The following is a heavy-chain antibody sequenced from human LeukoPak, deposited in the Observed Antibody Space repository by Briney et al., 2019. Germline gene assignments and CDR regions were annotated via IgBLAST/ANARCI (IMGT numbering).Heavy chain of an antibody. V-gene: IGHV3-30*02. CDR2: IRYDGSNK. D-gene: IGHD3-10*01. CDR3: ASPGSFKDYFDY. J-gene: IGHJ4*02. CDR1: GFTFSSYG. Sequence: TGGSLRLSCAASGFTFSSYGMHWVRQAPGKGLEWVAFIRYDGSNKYYADSVKGRFTISRDNSKNTLYLQMNSLRAEDTAVYYCASPGSFKDYFDYWGQGTLVTVSS.